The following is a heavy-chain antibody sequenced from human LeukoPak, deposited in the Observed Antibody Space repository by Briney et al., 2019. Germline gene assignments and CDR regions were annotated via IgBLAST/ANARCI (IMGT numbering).Heavy chain of an antibody. Sequence: ASVTVSCKVSGYTLTELSMHWVRQAPGKGLEWMGGFDPGDGETIYAQKFQGRVTMTEDTSTDTAYMELSSLRSEDTAVYYCATVQGGDYCLVYWGQGTLVTVSS. CDR1: GYTLTELS. J-gene: IGHJ4*02. CDR2: FDPGDGET. V-gene: IGHV1-24*01. D-gene: IGHD4-17*01. CDR3: ATVQGGDYCLVY.